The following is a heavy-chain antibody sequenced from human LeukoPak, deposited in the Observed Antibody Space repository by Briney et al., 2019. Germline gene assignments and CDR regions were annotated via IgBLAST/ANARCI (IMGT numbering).Heavy chain of an antibody. CDR1: GYTFTSYD. Sequence: ASVKVSCKASGYTFTSYDINWVRQATGQGLEWMGWMNPNSGNTGHAQKFQGRVTMTRNTSISTAYMELSSLRSEDTAVYYCARASSTRSWFDPWGQGTLVTVSS. V-gene: IGHV1-8*01. CDR3: ARASSTRSWFDP. J-gene: IGHJ5*02. CDR2: MNPNSGNT. D-gene: IGHD2-2*01.